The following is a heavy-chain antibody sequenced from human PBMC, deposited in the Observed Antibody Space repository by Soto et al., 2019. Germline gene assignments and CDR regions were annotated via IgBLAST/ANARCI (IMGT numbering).Heavy chain of an antibody. V-gene: IGHV4-30-2*01. CDR3: AGVRGPYCGGECYPPTPNWFDP. Sequence: QLQLQESGSGLVKPSQTLSLTCAVSGGSISSGGYSWSWIRQPPGKGLEWIGYIYNSGSTYYNPALKIRVTISVDRSKNQFSLKLSSVTAADSAVYYCAGVRGPYCGGECYPPTPNWFDPWGQGTLVTVSS. CDR1: GGSISSGGYS. CDR2: IYNSGST. J-gene: IGHJ5*02. D-gene: IGHD2-21*01.